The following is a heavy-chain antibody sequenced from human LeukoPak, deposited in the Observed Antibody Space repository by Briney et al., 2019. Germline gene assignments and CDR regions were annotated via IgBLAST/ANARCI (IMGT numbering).Heavy chain of an antibody. CDR1: GGSISSRSYY. J-gene: IGHJ6*03. V-gene: IGHV4-39*07. CDR2: IYYSGST. Sequence: SETLSLTCTVSGGSISSRSYYWGWIRQPPGKGLEWIGSIYYSGSTYYNPSLKSRVTISVDTSKNQFSLKLSSVTAADTAVYYCAREGILSYMDVWGKGTTVTVSS. D-gene: IGHD2-15*01. CDR3: AREGILSYMDV.